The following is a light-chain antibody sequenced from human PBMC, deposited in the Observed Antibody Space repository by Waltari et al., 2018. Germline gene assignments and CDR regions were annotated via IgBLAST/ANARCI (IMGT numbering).Light chain of an antibody. Sequence: QSALTQPASVSGSPGQSITISCTGTSSDVGYYNYVSWYQQHPGKAPKLMISDVNKRPSGVSNRFSGSKSGNTADLTISGLQAEDEADYYCSSYTNYATVIFGGGTKLTVL. V-gene: IGLV2-14*01. CDR1: SSDVGYYNY. CDR3: SSYTNYATVI. CDR2: DVN. J-gene: IGLJ2*01.